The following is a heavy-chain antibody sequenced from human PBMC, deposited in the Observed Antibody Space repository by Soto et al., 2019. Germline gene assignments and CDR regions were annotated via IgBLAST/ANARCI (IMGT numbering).Heavy chain of an antibody. Sequence: PSQTLSLTCAISGDSVSSNSAAWNWIRQSPPRGLEWLGRTYYRSKWYNDYAVSVKSRITINPDTSKNQFSLQLNSVTPEDTAVYYCAREDIVVVPAAITAYAFDIWGRGTMVTVSS. J-gene: IGHJ3*02. CDR1: GDSVSSNSAA. V-gene: IGHV6-1*01. D-gene: IGHD2-2*01. CDR2: TYYRSKWYN. CDR3: AREDIVVVPAAITAYAFDI.